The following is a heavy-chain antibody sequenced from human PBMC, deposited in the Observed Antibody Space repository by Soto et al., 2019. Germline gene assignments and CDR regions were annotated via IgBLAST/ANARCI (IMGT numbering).Heavy chain of an antibody. CDR3: SKCGSFFRPALGYLDY. CDR2: INPNSGGT. D-gene: IGHD1-1*01. Sequence: ASVKVSCKASGFTFTGHYIHWVRQAPGQGLEWMGWINPNSGGTSYAQKFQGRLTMTTDTSITAAYMELSMLSSDHTASYYCSKCGSFFRPALGYLDYWGQVTLVTVSS. V-gene: IGHV1-2*02. J-gene: IGHJ4*02. CDR1: GFTFTGHY.